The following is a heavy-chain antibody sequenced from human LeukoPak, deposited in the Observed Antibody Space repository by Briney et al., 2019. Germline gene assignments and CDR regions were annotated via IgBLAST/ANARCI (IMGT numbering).Heavy chain of an antibody. CDR2: IYYRGSA. CDR3: ARGGTKYDFWSGAWWFDP. D-gene: IGHD3-3*01. Sequence: SETLSLTCTVPGGSISSYYWRWIRQPPGKGLEWIGYIYYRGSANYSPSLKSRVTISVDTSKNQFSLKLSSVTAADTAVYYCARGGTKYDFWSGAWWFDPWGQGTLVTVSS. CDR1: GGSISSYY. V-gene: IGHV4-59*01. J-gene: IGHJ5*02.